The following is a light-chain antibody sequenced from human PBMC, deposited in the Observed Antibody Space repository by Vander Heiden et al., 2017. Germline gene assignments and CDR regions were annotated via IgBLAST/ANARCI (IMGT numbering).Light chain of an antibody. J-gene: IGLJ2*01. CDR3: SSYTTSATPV. V-gene: IGLV2-14*01. Sequence: QSALTQPASVSGSPGQSITISCTGTSSDVGDYNYVSWYQQHPGKAPKLMIYDVNNRPSGVSNRFSGSKSGNTASLTISGLQAEDEADYYCSSYTTSATPVFGGGTKLTVL. CDR2: DVN. CDR1: SSDVGDYNY.